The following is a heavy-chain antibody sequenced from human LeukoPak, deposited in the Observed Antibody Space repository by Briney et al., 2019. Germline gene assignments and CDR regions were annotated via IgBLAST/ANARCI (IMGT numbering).Heavy chain of an antibody. CDR2: IIPILGIA. J-gene: IGHJ5*01. D-gene: IGHD3-10*01. Sequence: ASVKVSCKTSGDTFSDYTVNWVRQGPGQGLEWMGRIIPILGIATYAQKFQDRVTITADRSTSTAYMELSSLRSEDTAVYYCARGRYYGSGSKDWFDSWGQGTPVTVSS. V-gene: IGHV1-69*02. CDR1: GDTFSDYT. CDR3: ARGRYYGSGSKDWFDS.